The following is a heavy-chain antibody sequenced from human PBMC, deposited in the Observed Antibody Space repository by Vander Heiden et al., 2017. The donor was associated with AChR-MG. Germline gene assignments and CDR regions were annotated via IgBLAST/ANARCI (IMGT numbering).Heavy chain of an antibody. CDR2: ISSSSSYI. Sequence: EVQLVESGGGLVKPGGSLRLSCAASGFTFSSYSMNWVRQAPGKGLEWVSSISSSSSYIYYADSVKGRFTISRDNAKNSLYLQMNSLRAEDTAVYYCAREGGWIQLWDRGGYFDYWGQGTLVTVSS. CDR3: AREGGWIQLWDRGGYFDY. D-gene: IGHD5-18*01. V-gene: IGHV3-21*01. CDR1: GFTFSSYS. J-gene: IGHJ4*02.